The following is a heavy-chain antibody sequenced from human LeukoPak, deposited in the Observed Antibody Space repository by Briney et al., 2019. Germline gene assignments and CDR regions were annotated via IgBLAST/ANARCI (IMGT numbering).Heavy chain of an antibody. CDR2: MNPNSGNT. CDR1: GGTFSSYA. J-gene: IGHJ5*02. V-gene: IGHV1-8*03. Sequence: ASVKVSCKASGGTFSSYAISWVRQAPGQGLEWMGWMNPNSGNTGYAQKFQGRVTITRNTSISTAYMELSSLRSEDTAVYYCARRDRNWFDPWGQGTLVTVSS. CDR3: ARRDRNWFDP.